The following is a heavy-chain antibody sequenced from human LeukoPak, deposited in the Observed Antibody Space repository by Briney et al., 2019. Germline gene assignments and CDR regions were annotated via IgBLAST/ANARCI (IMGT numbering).Heavy chain of an antibody. Sequence: PGGSLRLSCAASGFTFDDYAMHWVRQAPGKGLEWVSGISWNSGSIGYADSVKGRFTISRDNAKNSLYLQMNGLRAEDTALYYCAKDCGYSSSWYPGGYGMEVWGQGTTVTVSS. D-gene: IGHD6-13*01. CDR3: AKDCGYSSSWYPGGYGMEV. CDR1: GFTFDDYA. CDR2: ISWNSGSI. V-gene: IGHV3-9*01. J-gene: IGHJ6*02.